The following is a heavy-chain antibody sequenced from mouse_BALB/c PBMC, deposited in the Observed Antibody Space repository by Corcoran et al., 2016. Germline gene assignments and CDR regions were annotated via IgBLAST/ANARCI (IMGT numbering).Heavy chain of an antibody. V-gene: IGHV14-3*02. Sequence: EVQLQQSGAELVKPGASVKLSCTDSGFNIKDTYIHWMKQRPEQGLEWIGRIDPANGNTKYDPKFQGKATMTADTSSNTAYLQLSSLTSEATAVYYCARSREGNYVVYWGQGTTLTVSS. CDR3: ARSREGNYVVY. J-gene: IGHJ2*01. CDR1: GFNIKDTY. CDR2: IDPANGNT.